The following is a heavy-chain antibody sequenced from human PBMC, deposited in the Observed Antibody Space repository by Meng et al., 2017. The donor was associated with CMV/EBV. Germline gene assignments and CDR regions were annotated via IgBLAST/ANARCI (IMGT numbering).Heavy chain of an antibody. Sequence: GESLKISCAASGFTFSSYWMSWVRQAPGKGLEWVANIKQDGSEKYYVDSVKGRFTISRENARNSLYLQMNSLRAEDTAVYYCARGWLLGFDYWGQGTLVTVSS. J-gene: IGHJ4*02. CDR2: IKQDGSEK. CDR3: ARGWLLGFDY. CDR1: GFTFSSYW. D-gene: IGHD2-15*01. V-gene: IGHV3-7*04.